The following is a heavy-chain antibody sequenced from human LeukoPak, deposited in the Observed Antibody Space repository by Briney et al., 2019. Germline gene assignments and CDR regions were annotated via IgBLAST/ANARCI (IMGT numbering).Heavy chain of an antibody. Sequence: SETLSLTCTVSGGSISSYYWSWIRQPPGKGLEWIGYIYYSGSTNYHPSLKSRVTISVGTSKNQFSLKLSSVTAADTAVYYCARGDPDYTFGYWGQGTLVTVSS. D-gene: IGHD4-11*01. CDR2: IYYSGST. CDR3: ARGDPDYTFGY. V-gene: IGHV4-59*01. J-gene: IGHJ4*02. CDR1: GGSISSYY.